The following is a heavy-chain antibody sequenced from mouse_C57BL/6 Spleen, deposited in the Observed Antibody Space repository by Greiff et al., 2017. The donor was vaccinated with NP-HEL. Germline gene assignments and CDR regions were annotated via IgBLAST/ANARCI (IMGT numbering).Heavy chain of an antibody. CDR2: INPYNGGT. CDR3: ARSRSNYGGYFDV. CDR1: GYTFTDYY. D-gene: IGHD2-5*01. Sequence: EVQLQQSGPVLVKPGASVKMSCKASGYTFTDYYMNWVKQSHGKSLEWIGVINPYNGGTSYNQKFKGKATLTVDKSSSTAYMELNSLTSEDSAVYYCARSRSNYGGYFDVWGTGTTVTVSS. J-gene: IGHJ1*03. V-gene: IGHV1-19*01.